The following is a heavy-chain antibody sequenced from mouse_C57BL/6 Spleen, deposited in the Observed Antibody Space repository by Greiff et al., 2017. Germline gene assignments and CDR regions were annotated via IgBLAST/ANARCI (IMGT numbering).Heavy chain of an antibody. Sequence: EVKVVESGGGLVKPGGSLKLSCAASGFTFSSYTMSWVRQTPEKRLEWVATISGGGGNTYYPDSVKGRFTISRDNAKNTLYLQMSSLRSEDTALYYCARHFDYDRSRAMDYWGQGTSVTVSS. J-gene: IGHJ4*01. D-gene: IGHD2-4*01. CDR3: ARHFDYDRSRAMDY. CDR2: ISGGGGNT. V-gene: IGHV5-9*01. CDR1: GFTFSSYT.